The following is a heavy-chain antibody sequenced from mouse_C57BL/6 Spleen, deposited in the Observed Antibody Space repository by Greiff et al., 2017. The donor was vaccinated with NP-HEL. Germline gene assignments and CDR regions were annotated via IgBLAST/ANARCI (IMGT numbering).Heavy chain of an antibody. Sequence: EVKVEESGGGLVQPGGSIKLSCVASGFTFSNYWMNWVRQSPEKGLEWVAQIRLKSDNYATHYAESVKGRFTISRDDSKSSVYLQMNNLRAEDTGMYYCTNLLAFAYWGQGTLVTVSA. V-gene: IGHV6-3*01. CDR2: IRLKSDNYAT. J-gene: IGHJ3*01. CDR3: TNLLAFAY. D-gene: IGHD2-1*01. CDR1: GFTFSNYW.